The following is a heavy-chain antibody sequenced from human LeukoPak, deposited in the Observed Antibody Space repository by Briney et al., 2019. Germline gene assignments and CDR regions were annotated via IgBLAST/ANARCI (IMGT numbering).Heavy chain of an antibody. CDR3: AREGKITMVRGVIRYYYMDV. J-gene: IGHJ6*03. CDR2: FYHGGST. V-gene: IGHV4-38-2*02. D-gene: IGHD3-10*01. Sequence: GSLRLSCAASGFTFSDYAMTWIRQPPGKGLEWIGSFYHGGSTKYNPSLKSRVTISVDTSKNQFSLKLSSVTAADTAVYYCAREGKITMVRGVIRYYYMDVWGKGTTVTISS. CDR1: GFTFSDYA.